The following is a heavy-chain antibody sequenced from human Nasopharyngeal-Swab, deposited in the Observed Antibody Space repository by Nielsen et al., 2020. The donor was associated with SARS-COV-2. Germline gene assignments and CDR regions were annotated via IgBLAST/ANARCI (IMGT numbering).Heavy chain of an antibody. V-gene: IGHV3-7*01. CDR2: IKQDGSEK. J-gene: IGHJ6*02. D-gene: IGHD3-9*01. CDR1: GFTFSSYW. Sequence: GVLKISCAASGFTFSSYWMSWVRQAPGKGLEWVANIKQDGSEKYYVDSVKGRFTISRDNAKSSLYLQMNSLRAEDTAVYYCARDSRFRFDRDYYYGMDVWGQGTTVTVSS. CDR3: ARDSRFRFDRDYYYGMDV.